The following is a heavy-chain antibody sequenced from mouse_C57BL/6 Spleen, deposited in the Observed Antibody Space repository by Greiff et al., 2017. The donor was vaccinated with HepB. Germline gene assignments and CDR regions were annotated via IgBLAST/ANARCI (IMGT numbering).Heavy chain of an antibody. V-gene: IGHV1-69*01. Sequence: QVHVKQPGAELVMPGASVKLSCKASGYTFTSYWMHWVKQRPGQGLEWIGEIDPSDSYTNYNQKFKGKSTLTVDKSSSTAYMQLSSLTSEDSAVYYCARPSLRRYFDVWGTGTTVTVSS. CDR3: ARPSLRRYFDV. D-gene: IGHD2-12*01. CDR1: GYTFTSYW. J-gene: IGHJ1*03. CDR2: IDPSDSYT.